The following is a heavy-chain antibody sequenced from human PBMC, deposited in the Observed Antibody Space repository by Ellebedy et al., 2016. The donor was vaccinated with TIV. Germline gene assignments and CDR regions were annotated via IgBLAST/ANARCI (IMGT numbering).Heavy chain of an antibody. CDR1: GITFSSYW. V-gene: IGHV3-74*01. CDR3: VRDRGRPDSFDL. Sequence: PGGSLRLSCAASGITFSSYWMHWVRQAPGKGLAWVSHVNGDESTTVYADSVKGRFTISKDIAKSTLFLQMNSLRAEDTAVYYCVRDRGRPDSFDLWGRGTMVIVSS. CDR2: VNGDESTT. J-gene: IGHJ3*01.